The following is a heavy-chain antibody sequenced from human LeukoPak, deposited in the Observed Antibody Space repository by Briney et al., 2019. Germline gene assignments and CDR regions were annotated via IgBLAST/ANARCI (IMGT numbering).Heavy chain of an antibody. CDR1: GFTFSSYG. CDR2: IQYDGSNK. J-gene: IGHJ4*02. Sequence: PGGSLRLSCAASGFTFSSYGMHWVRQAPGKGLEWVAYIQYDGSNKYYADSVKGRFTISRDNSKNTLYLQMNSLRAEDTAVYYCAKVGSGWSPNRYFDYWGQGTLVTVSS. V-gene: IGHV3-30*02. D-gene: IGHD6-19*01. CDR3: AKVGSGWSPNRYFDY.